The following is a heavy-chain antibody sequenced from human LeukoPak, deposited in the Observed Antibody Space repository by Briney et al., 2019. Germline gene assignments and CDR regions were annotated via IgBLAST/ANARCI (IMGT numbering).Heavy chain of an antibody. CDR3: ARGSTYYDILTGLYYYYYMDV. CDR1: GYTFTGYY. J-gene: IGHJ6*03. V-gene: IGHV1-2*02. CDR2: INPNSGGT. D-gene: IGHD3-9*01. Sequence: ASVKVSCKASGYTFTGYYMHWVRQAPGQGLEWMGWINPNSGGTKCAQKLQGRVTMTTDTSTSTAYMELRSLRSDDTAVYYCARGSTYYDILTGLYYYYYMDVWGKGTTVTISS.